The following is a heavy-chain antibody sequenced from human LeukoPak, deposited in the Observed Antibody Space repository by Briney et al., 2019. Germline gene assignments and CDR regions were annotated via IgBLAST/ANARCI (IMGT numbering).Heavy chain of an antibody. D-gene: IGHD2-15*01. J-gene: IGHJ4*02. CDR3: AREGLYCSGGNCYRDFDY. CDR1: GGTFSSYA. V-gene: IGHV1-69*05. Sequence: GASVKVSCKASGGTFSSYAISWVRQAPGQGLEWMGGIIPIFGTANYAQKFQGRVTITRDTSANTAYMELSSLRSEDTAMYYCAREGLYCSGGNCYRDFDYWGQGTLVTVSS. CDR2: IIPIFGTA.